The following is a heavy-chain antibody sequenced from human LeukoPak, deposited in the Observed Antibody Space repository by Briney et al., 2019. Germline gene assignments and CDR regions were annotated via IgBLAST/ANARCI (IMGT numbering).Heavy chain of an antibody. CDR3: ARVIRWFDP. J-gene: IGHJ5*02. Sequence: HPGGSLRLSCAASGFTFSSYWMHWVRQAPGKGLVRVPRINDEGSNTAYADSVKGRFTISRGNAKNTVYLQMNSLRAEDTAVYYCARVIRWFDPWGQGTLVTVSS. CDR1: GFTFSSYW. CDR2: INDEGSNT. V-gene: IGHV3-74*01.